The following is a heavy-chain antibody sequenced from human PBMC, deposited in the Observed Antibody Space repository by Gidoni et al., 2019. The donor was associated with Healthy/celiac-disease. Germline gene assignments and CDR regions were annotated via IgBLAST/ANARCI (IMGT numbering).Heavy chain of an antibody. D-gene: IGHD3-10*01. CDR3: AKDVAVRGAPEYFDY. CDR2: ISGSGGST. V-gene: IGHV3-23*01. J-gene: IGHJ4*02. Sequence: EVQLLESGGGLVQPGGSLRLSCAASGFTFSSYAMSWVRKAPGKGLGWVSAISGSGGSTYSADSVKGRFTISRDNSKNTRYLQMNSLRSEDTAVYYCAKDVAVRGAPEYFDYWGQGTLVTVSS. CDR1: GFTFSSYA.